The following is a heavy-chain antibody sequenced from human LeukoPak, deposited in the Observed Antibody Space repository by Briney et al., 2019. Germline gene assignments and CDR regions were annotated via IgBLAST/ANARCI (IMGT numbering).Heavy chain of an antibody. D-gene: IGHD2-8*01. CDR3: ARDPMADFDY. CDR2: VSNDGRNK. CDR1: GFTFSTYA. J-gene: IGHJ4*02. Sequence: GGSLRLSCTASGFTFSTYAMHWVRQAPGKGLEWVAVVSNDGRNKIYVDSVKGRFTISRDNSKNTLFLQMNSLRIEDTAVYYCARDPMADFDYWGQGTLVTVSS. V-gene: IGHV3-30*04.